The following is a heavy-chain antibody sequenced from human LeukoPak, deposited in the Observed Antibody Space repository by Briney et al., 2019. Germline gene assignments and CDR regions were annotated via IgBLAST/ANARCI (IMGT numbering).Heavy chain of an antibody. CDR3: ASRGEFWSGPYPGDAFDI. J-gene: IGHJ3*02. V-gene: IGHV4-59*01. CDR2: IYYSGST. Sequence: PSETLSLTCAVYGGSFSSYYWSWIRQPPGKGLEWIGYIYYSGSTNYNPSLKSRVTISVDTSKNQFSLKLSSVTAADTAVYYCASRGEFWSGPYPGDAFDIWGQGTMVTVSS. D-gene: IGHD3-3*01. CDR1: GGSFSSYY.